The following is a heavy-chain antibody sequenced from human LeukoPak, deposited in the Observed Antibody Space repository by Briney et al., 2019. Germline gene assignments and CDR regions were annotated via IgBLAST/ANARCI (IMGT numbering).Heavy chain of an antibody. V-gene: IGHV4-34*01. J-gene: IGHJ5*02. CDR3: ARPSNDWS. CDR1: GGSFSGYY. Sequence: PSETLSLTCAVYGGSFSGYYWSWIRQPPGKGLEWIGEINHSGSTNYNPSLKSRVTISVDTSKNQFSLKLSSVTAADTAVYYCARPSNDWSWGQGTLVSVSS. CDR2: INHSGST. D-gene: IGHD3-9*01.